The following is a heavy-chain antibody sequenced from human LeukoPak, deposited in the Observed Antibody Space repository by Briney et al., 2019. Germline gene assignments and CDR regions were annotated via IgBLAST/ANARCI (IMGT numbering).Heavy chain of an antibody. CDR3: AKSPLEGSGWYEYWFDP. V-gene: IGHV3-30*18. CDR2: ISYDGSNK. Sequence: PGESLRLSCAASGFTFSSYGMHWVRQAPGKGLEWVAVISYDGSNKYYADSVKGRFTISRDNSKNTLYLQMNSLRAEDTAVYYCAKSPLEGSGWYEYWFDPWGQGTLVTVSS. J-gene: IGHJ5*02. CDR1: GFTFSSYG. D-gene: IGHD6-19*01.